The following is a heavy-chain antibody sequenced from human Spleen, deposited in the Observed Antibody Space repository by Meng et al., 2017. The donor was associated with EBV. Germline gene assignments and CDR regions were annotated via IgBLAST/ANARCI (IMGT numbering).Heavy chain of an antibody. V-gene: IGHV4-4*02. CDR1: GDSIDSINW. J-gene: IGHJ5*02. D-gene: IGHD2-15*01. Sequence: QVRLQRSGPGLGKPSGTLSLTVAVSGDSIDSINWWNWVRQPPGKGLEWIGEIYHSGHTNYNPSLRSRVIMSVDKSKNQFSLDLTSVTAADTAIYYCATAHCSGGGCPGGSWGQGTLVTVSS. CDR2: IYHSGHT. CDR3: ATAHCSGGGCPGGS.